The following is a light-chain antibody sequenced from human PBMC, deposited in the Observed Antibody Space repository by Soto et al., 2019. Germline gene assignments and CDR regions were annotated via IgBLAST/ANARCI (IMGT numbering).Light chain of an antibody. CDR1: QNISEC. J-gene: IGKJ2*01. Sequence: DSQMTQSPSTLSASVGDRVSITCRASQNISECLSWYQQRTGRDRNLLIHDASTLESGVPSRFSGSGSVTEFTLTISSLHPNDFATYYFQQYYTLYTCGQGTKLEIK. V-gene: IGKV1-5*01. CDR3: QQYYTLYT. CDR2: DAS.